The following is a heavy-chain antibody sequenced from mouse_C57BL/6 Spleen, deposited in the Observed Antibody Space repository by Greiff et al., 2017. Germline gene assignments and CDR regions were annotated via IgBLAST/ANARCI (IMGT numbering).Heavy chain of an antibody. CDR2: INPSTGGT. CDR1: GYSFTGYY. J-gene: IGHJ3*01. D-gene: IGHD2-1*01. CDR3: ARHGIYGNYEFAY. V-gene: IGHV1-42*01. Sequence: VQLKQSGPELVKPGASVKISCKASGYSFTGYYMNWVKQSPEKSLEWIGEINPSTGGTTYNQKFKAKATLTVDKSSSTAYMQLKSLTSEDSAVYYCARHGIYGNYEFAYWGQGTLVTVSA.